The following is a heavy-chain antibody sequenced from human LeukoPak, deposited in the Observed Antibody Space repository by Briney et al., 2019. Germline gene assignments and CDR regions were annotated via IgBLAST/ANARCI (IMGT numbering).Heavy chain of an antibody. J-gene: IGHJ6*04. D-gene: IGHD3-22*01. CDR1: GFTFDDYG. V-gene: IGHV3-20*04. Sequence: GGSLRLYCAASGFTFDDYGMSWIRQAPGKGLEWVSGLNWNGGSTGYADSVKGRFTISRDNAKNSLYLQMNGLRAEDTALYYCARDQPYYYDSSGYSATDVWGKGTTVTVSS. CDR2: LNWNGGST. CDR3: ARDQPYYYDSSGYSATDV.